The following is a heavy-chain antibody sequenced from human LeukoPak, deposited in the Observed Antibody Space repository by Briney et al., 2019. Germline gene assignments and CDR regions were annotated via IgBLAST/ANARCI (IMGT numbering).Heavy chain of an antibody. J-gene: IGHJ4*02. CDR2: ISYDGSNK. CDR3: ARDTYFDY. CDR1: GFTFSSYG. V-gene: IGHV3-30*03. Sequence: GGSLRLSCAASGFTFSSYGMHWVRQAPGKGLEWVAVISYDGSNKYYTDSVKGRFTISRDNSKKTLFLQMNSLRPEDTAVYYCARDTYFDYWGQGTLVTVSS.